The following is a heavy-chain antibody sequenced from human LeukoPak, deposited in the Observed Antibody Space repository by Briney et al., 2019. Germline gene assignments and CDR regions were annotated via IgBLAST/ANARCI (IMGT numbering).Heavy chain of an antibody. V-gene: IGHV3-49*04. CDR1: GFTFGDYA. D-gene: IGHD3-9*01. CDR2: IRSKAYGGTT. CDR3: TRVLLVPTYYYYMDV. Sequence: HTGGSLRLSCTASGFTFGDYAMSWVRQAPGKGLEWVGFIRSKAYGGTTEYAASVKGRFTISRDDSKSIAYLQMNSLKTEDTAVYYCTRVLLVPTYYYYMDVWGKGTTVTVSS. J-gene: IGHJ6*03.